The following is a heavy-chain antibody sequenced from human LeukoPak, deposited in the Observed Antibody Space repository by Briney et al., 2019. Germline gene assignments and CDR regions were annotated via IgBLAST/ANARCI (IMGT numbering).Heavy chain of an antibody. D-gene: IGHD6-13*01. Sequence: SGTLCLTCAVSGGSISGGGYSWSWIRQPAGKGLGWIGYIYYTGSTYYNPSLKSRVTISVDTSKNQFSLKLSSVTAADTAVYYCARESAVSHNALDIWGQGTMVTVSS. CDR1: GGSISGGGYS. J-gene: IGHJ3*02. V-gene: IGHV4-30-4*07. CDR2: IYYTGST. CDR3: ARESAVSHNALDI.